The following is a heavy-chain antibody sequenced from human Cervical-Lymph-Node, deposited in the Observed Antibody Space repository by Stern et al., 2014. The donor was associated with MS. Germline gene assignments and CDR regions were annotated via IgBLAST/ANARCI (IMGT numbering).Heavy chain of an antibody. CDR1: GFTVRRDY. CDR3: ARDTSSPERSDW. Sequence: EVQLVESGGGVIQPGGSLRLSCTASGFTVRRDYMTWVRQAPGQGLEWVSLITNVGRTFYTDSVNGRFTISRDDSKNTVYLHMTSLRAEDTAMYYCARDTSSPERSDWWGQGTLVTVSS. V-gene: IGHV3-53*01. D-gene: IGHD1-1*01. J-gene: IGHJ4*02. CDR2: ITNVGRT.